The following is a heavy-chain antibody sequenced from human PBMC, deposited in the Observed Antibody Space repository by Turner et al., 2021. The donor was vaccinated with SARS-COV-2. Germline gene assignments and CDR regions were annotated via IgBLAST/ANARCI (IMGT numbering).Heavy chain of an antibody. J-gene: IGHJ6*02. CDR2: INHRGST. D-gene: IGHD3-22*01. CDR1: GGSFSGYW. V-gene: IGHV4-34*01. CDR3: ARVGLGNYCYGMDV. Sequence: QVQLQQWGTGLLKPSETLSLTCAVYGGSFSGYWWTWIRQPPGKGLEWIGEINHRGSTNYNPSLKSRVTISVDTSKHQFSLRLSSVTAADTAVYYCARVGLGNYCYGMDVWGQGTTVTVSS.